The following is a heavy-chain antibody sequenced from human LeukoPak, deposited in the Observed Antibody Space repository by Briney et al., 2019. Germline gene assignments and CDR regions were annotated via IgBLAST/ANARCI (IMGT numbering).Heavy chain of an antibody. J-gene: IGHJ4*02. V-gene: IGHV3-23*01. CDR3: ASMGASIYGSYYFEY. D-gene: IGHD3-10*01. CDR1: AFTFINYA. CDR2: ISGSGTTT. Sequence: PGGSLRLSCAGSAFTFINYAMSWVRQAPGKGLEWVSTISGSGTTTYYADSVKGRFTISRDTSKNTMYMQMNSLRAEHTAVYYCASMGASIYGSYYFEYWGQGALVTVSS.